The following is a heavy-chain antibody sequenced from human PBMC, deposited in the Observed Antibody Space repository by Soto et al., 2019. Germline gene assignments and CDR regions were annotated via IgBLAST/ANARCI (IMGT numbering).Heavy chain of an antibody. J-gene: IGHJ4*02. D-gene: IGHD3-16*02. Sequence: QVQLVESGGGVVQPGRSLRLSCVASEFTFNTYSMYWVRQAPGKGLEWMAIISYDGTNIYYADSVKGRFTISRDNSRNTLYLQMNSLRAEDTAVYYCARANCGFNYRYCARGTSPYLDYWGQGTLVIVSS. V-gene: IGHV3-30-3*01. CDR3: ARANCGFNYRYCARGTSPYLDY. CDR1: EFTFNTYS. CDR2: ISYDGTNI.